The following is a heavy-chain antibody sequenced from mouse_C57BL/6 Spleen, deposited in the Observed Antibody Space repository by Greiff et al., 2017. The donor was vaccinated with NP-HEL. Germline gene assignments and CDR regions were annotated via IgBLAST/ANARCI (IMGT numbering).Heavy chain of an antibody. Sequence: VQLQQSGAELVKPGASVKLSCTASGFNFKDYYMHWVKQRTEQGLEWIGRIDPEDGETKYAPNFQGKATITADTSSNTAYLQRSSLTSEDTAVYYRAKWEVTNGYWGQGTTLTVSS. CDR3: AKWEVTNGY. J-gene: IGHJ2*01. D-gene: IGHD2-2*01. CDR1: GFNFKDYY. V-gene: IGHV14-2*01. CDR2: IDPEDGET.